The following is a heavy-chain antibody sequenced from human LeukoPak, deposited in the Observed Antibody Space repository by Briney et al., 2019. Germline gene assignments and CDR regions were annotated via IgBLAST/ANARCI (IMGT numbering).Heavy chain of an antibody. Sequence: GASVKVSCKASGYTFTGYYMHWVRQAPGQGLEWMGWINPNSGGTNYAQKFQGRVTMTRDTSISTAYMELSRLTFDDKAVYYCATDEGAVSGTPYLYDSWGQGTLVSVSS. CDR3: ATDEGAVSGTPYLYDS. CDR1: GYTFTGYY. D-gene: IGHD6-19*01. CDR2: INPNSGGT. V-gene: IGHV1-2*02. J-gene: IGHJ4*02.